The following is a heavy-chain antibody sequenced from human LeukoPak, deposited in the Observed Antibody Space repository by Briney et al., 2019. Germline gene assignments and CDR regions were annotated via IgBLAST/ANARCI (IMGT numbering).Heavy chain of an antibody. V-gene: IGHV1-24*01. D-gene: IGHD3-9*01. Sequence: ASVKVSCKVSGYTLTELSMHWVRQAPGKGLEWMGGFDPEDGETIYAQKFQGRVTMTEDTSTDTAYMELSSLRAEDAAVYYCARHYDILTGTFPYYWGQGTLVTVSS. CDR1: GYTLTELS. J-gene: IGHJ4*02. CDR3: ARHYDILTGTFPYY. CDR2: FDPEDGET.